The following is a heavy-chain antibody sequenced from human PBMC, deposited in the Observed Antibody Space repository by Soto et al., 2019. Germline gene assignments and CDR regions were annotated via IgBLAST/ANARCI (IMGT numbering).Heavy chain of an antibody. Sequence: EVQLVESGGGLVKPGGSLRLSCTASGLIFSNYGMNWVRQAAGKRPEWVSSISSGGEYIDYADSVKVRLTISRDNATNILYTQLTSLGVADTAIYYCATDGAAGAVMGVWGQGTTVTVSS. D-gene: IGHD6-13*01. V-gene: IGHV3-21*06. CDR3: ATDGAAGAVMGV. CDR1: GLIFSNYG. CDR2: ISSGGEYI. J-gene: IGHJ6*02.